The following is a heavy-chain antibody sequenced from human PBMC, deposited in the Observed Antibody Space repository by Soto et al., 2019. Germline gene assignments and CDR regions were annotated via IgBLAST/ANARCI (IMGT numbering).Heavy chain of an antibody. CDR2: MNPNSGNT. CDR3: ARGSIYYDRNYGMDV. J-gene: IGHJ6*02. CDR1: GYTFTSYD. Sequence: ASVKVSCKASGYTFTSYDINLVRHATGQGLEWMGWMNPNSGNTGYAQKFQGRVTMTRNTSISTAYMELSSLRSEDTAVYYCARGSIYYDRNYGMDVWGQGTTVTV. D-gene: IGHD3-22*01. V-gene: IGHV1-8*01.